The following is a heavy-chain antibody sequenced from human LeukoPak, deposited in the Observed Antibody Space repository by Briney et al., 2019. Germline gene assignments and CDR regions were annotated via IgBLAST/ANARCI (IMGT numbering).Heavy chain of an antibody. Sequence: ASVKVSCKASGYTFTGYYMHWVRQAPGQGLEWMGWINPNSSGTNYAQKFQGRVTMTRDTSISTTYMELSRLRFDDTAVYYCARVRDWDLLRLFDYWGQGTLVTVSS. CDR3: ARVRDWDLLRLFDY. CDR2: INPNSSGT. J-gene: IGHJ4*02. V-gene: IGHV1-2*02. D-gene: IGHD1-26*01. CDR1: GYTFTGYY.